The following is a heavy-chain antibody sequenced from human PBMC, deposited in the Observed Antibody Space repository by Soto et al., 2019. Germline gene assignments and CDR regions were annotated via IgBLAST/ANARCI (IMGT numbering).Heavy chain of an antibody. J-gene: IGHJ4*02. Sequence: VASVKVSCKASGYTFTAYYMYWVRQAPGQGLEWMGWISPNSGGTNYAQKFQGRITMTRDTSISTAYMELSRLRSDDTAVYYCARAIDYDSSGYYHIWGQGTLVTVSS. V-gene: IGHV1-2*02. CDR3: ARAIDYDSSGYYHI. D-gene: IGHD3-22*01. CDR1: GYTFTAYY. CDR2: ISPNSGGT.